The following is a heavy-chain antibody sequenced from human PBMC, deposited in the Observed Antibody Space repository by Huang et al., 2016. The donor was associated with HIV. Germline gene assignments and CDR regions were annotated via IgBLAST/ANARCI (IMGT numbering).Heavy chain of an antibody. CDR2: VNHRGLS. Sequence: QVQLQQWGAGLLKPSGVLSLKCAVYGGSLSDYYWTWIRQSPGKGLEGIGEVNHRGLSTYNPALRSRVTMSVDMSKNQFSLNLTALTVADTAVYYCARPRMTATSSDSTWSFFDSWGQGTLVIVSS. D-gene: IGHD2-21*02. V-gene: IGHV4-34*02. CDR3: ARPRMTATSSDSTWSFFDS. CDR1: GGSLSDYY. J-gene: IGHJ4*02.